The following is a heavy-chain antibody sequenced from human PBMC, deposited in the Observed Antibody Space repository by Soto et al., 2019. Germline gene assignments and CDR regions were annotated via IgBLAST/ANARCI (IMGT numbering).Heavy chain of an antibody. V-gene: IGHV3-23*01. CDR3: AQAGGGGSSYYYYGMDV. J-gene: IGHJ6*02. D-gene: IGHD2-15*01. CDR1: GFTFSSYA. CDR2: ISGSGGST. Sequence: GGSLRLSCAASGFTFSSYAMSWVRQAPGKGLEWVSAISGSGGSTYYADSVKGRFTISRDNSKNTLYLQMNSLRAEDTAVYYCAQAGGGGSSYYYYGMDVWGQGTTVTVSS.